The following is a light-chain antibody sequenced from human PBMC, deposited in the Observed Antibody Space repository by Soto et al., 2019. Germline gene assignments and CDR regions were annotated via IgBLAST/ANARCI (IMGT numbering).Light chain of an antibody. V-gene: IGLV2-14*03. CDR3: SSIVPGIVV. CDR1: SRDIGDHNS. CDR2: DVS. Sequence: QSVLPQPASVSGSPGQAIPISCIGNSRDIGDHNSVSWHQQYPGEAPKLLIFDVSNRPSGISNRFSGSKSGNTASLTISGLQAEDEAVYYCSSIVPGIVVFGTGTKVTVL. J-gene: IGLJ1*01.